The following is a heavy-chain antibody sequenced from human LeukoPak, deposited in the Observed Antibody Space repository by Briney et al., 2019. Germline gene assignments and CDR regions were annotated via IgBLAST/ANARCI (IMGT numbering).Heavy chain of an antibody. CDR1: GFTFSSYE. CDR3: ARDGYYYDSSGYYYTAFDI. V-gene: IGHV3-48*03. J-gene: IGHJ3*02. CDR2: ISSSGSNI. Sequence: PGGSLRLSCAASGFTFSSYEMNWVRQAPGKGLEWVSYISSSGSNIYYADSVKGRFTISRDNAKNSLYLQMNSLRAEDTAVYYCARDGYYYDSSGYYYTAFDIWGQGTMATVSS. D-gene: IGHD3-22*01.